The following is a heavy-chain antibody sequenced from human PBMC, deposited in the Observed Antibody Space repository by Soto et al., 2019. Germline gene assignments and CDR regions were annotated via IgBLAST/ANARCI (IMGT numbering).Heavy chain of an antibody. CDR1: GGTFSSYA. Sequence: SVKVSCKASGGTFSSYAISWVRQAPGQGLEWMGGIIPIFGTANYAQRFQGRVTITADESTSTAYMELSSLRSEDTAVYYCARGGGWNGSSGYVYSLFDYWGQGTLVTVSS. CDR3: ARGGGWNGSSGYVYSLFDY. V-gene: IGHV1-69*13. J-gene: IGHJ4*02. CDR2: IIPIFGTA. D-gene: IGHD3-22*01.